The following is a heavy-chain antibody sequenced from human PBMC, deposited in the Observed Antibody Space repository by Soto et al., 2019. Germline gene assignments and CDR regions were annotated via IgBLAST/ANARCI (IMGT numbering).Heavy chain of an antibody. D-gene: IGHD2-2*01. Sequence: SETLSLTCAVSGDSISNYNWNWIRQSAGKGLEWIGRIYSSGRTNYNPSLKSRVTMSVDTSKNQISLRLSSVTAADTAMYYCARERTYQLSGDDALDIWGLGTMVTVSS. V-gene: IGHV4-4*07. CDR3: ARERTYQLSGDDALDI. J-gene: IGHJ3*02. CDR2: IYSSGRT. CDR1: GDSISNYN.